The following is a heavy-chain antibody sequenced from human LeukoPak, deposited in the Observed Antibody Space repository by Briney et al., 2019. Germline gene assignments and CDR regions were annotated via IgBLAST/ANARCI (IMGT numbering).Heavy chain of an antibody. V-gene: IGHV1-18*01. D-gene: IGHD2-8*02. CDR2: ISAYNGNT. J-gene: IGHJ6*02. Sequence: GASVTVSCTASGYTFTSYGISWVRQAPGQGLEWMGWISAYNGNTNYAQKLQGRVTMTTDTSTSTAYMELRSLRSDDTAVYYCARDRLLWSYYYYYGMDVWGQGTTVTVSS. CDR1: GYTFTSYG. CDR3: ARDRLLWSYYYYYGMDV.